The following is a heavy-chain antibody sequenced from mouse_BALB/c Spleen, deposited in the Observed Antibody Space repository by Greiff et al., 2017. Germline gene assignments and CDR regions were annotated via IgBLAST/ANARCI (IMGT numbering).Heavy chain of an antibody. CDR1: GFAFSSYD. V-gene: IGHV5-12-1*01. J-gene: IGHJ4*01. CDR2: ISSGGGST. Sequence: EVQLVESGGGLVKPGGSLKLSCAASGFAFSSYDMSWVRQTPEKRLEWVAYISSGGGSTYYPDTVKGRFTISRDNAKNTLYLQMSSLKSEDTAMYYCARQDYYGSSYDYYAMDYWGQGTSVTVSS. D-gene: IGHD1-1*01. CDR3: ARQDYYGSSYDYYAMDY.